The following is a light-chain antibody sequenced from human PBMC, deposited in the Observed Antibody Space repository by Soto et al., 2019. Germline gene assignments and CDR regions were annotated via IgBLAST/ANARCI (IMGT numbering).Light chain of an antibody. Sequence: EIVMTQSPATLSVSPGERATLSCRASQSVGSNLAWYQQSPGQAPRLLMYGASTRATGIPARFSGSGSGTEFTLTISSLPSEDCALYYCQQYNNWPRTFGEGTKVEIK. CDR3: QQYNNWPRT. CDR1: QSVGSN. J-gene: IGKJ1*01. V-gene: IGKV3-15*01. CDR2: GAS.